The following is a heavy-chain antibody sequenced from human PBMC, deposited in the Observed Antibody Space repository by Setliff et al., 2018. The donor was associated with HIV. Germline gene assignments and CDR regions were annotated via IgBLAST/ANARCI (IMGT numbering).Heavy chain of an antibody. J-gene: IGHJ5*02. CDR3: ARSGDIVVVVAATEGAWFDP. Sequence: PSETLSLTCAVYGGSFSGYYWSLIRQPPGKGLEWIGEINHSGSTTYNPSLKSRVTISVDTSKNQFSLKLSSVTAADTAVYYCARSGDIVVVVAATEGAWFDPWGQGTLVTVSS. D-gene: IGHD2-15*01. CDR1: GGSFSGYY. V-gene: IGHV4-34*01. CDR2: INHSGST.